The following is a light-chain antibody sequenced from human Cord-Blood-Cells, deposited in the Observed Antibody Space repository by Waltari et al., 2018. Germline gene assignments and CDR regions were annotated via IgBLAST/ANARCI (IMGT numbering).Light chain of an antibody. CDR3: AAWDDSLSGWV. CDR1: GSNLGSTY. CDR2: RNN. J-gene: IGLJ3*02. V-gene: IGLV1-47*01. Sequence: QSVLTHPPPASGTPGQRFTISCSGRGSNLGSTYVYWYQQLPGTAPKLLIYRNNQRPSGVPDRFSGSKSGTSASLAISGLRSEDEADYYCAAWDDSLSGWVFGGGTKLTVL.